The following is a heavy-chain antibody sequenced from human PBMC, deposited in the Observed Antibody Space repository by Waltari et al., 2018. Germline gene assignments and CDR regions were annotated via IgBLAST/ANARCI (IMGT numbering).Heavy chain of an antibody. Sequence: EVQLVESGGGLVQPGGSLRLSCAASGFTFSSYDMHWVRQATGKGLEGVSAIGTGGDTYYPGSVKGRFTISRENAKNSLYLQMNSLRAGDTAVYYCARALAGTNYFDYWGQGTLVTVSS. CDR2: IGTGGDT. J-gene: IGHJ4*02. CDR3: ARALAGTNYFDY. V-gene: IGHV3-13*01. D-gene: IGHD6-19*01. CDR1: GFTFSSYD.